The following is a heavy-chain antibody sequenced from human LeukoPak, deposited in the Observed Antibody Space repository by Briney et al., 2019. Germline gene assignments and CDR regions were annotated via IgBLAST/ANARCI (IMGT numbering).Heavy chain of an antibody. V-gene: IGHV4-39*07. CDR3: ARLYYTDAFDI. CDR1: GGSISSSSYY. CDR2: IYYSGST. Sequence: SETLSLTCTVSGGSISSSSYYWGWIRQPPGKGLEWIGSIYYSGSTYYNPSLKSRVTISVDTSKNQFSLKLSSVTAADTAVYYCARLYYTDAFDIWGQGTMVTVSS. J-gene: IGHJ3*02. D-gene: IGHD2-8*01.